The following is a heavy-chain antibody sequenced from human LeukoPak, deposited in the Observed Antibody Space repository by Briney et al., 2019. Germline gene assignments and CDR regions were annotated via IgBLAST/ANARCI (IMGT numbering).Heavy chain of an antibody. J-gene: IGHJ4*02. Sequence: GGSLRLSCAASGFTFSRYAMSWVRQAPGKGLEWVSVISGSGGGTNYADSVKGRFTISRDNSKNTLYLQMNSLRAEDTAVYYCAKDSGGSSSWYFDYWGQGTLVTVSS. CDR1: GFTFSRYA. D-gene: IGHD6-13*01. CDR2: ISGSGGGT. CDR3: AKDSGGSSSWYFDY. V-gene: IGHV3-23*01.